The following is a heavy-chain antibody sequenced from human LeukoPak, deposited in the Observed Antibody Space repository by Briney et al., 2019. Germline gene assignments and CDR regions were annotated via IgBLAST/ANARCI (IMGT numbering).Heavy chain of an antibody. CDR2: TRNKANSYTT. Sequence: GGSLRLSCAASGFTFSDRYMDWVRQAPGKGLEWVGRTRNKANSYTTEYAASVKGRFTISRDDSKNSLYLQMNSLKTEDTAVYYCARGRYYYGSGSYFGGYYFDYWGQGTLVTVSS. V-gene: IGHV3-72*01. CDR1: GFTFSDRY. CDR3: ARGRYYYGSGSYFGGYYFDY. D-gene: IGHD3-10*01. J-gene: IGHJ4*02.